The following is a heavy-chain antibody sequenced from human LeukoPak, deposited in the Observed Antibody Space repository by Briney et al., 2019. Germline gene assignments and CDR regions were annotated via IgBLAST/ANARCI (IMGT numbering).Heavy chain of an antibody. V-gene: IGHV4-38-2*02. Sequence: PSETLSLTCTVSSYSISSDYYWGWIRPPPGEGLEWIGSIHHSGNTYYNPSLKSRVTISVDTSKNQFSLKLSSVTAADTAVYYCARVGQQWPHYYFDYWGQGTLVTVSS. J-gene: IGHJ4*02. CDR2: IHHSGNT. CDR3: ARVGQQWPHYYFDY. CDR1: SYSISSDYY. D-gene: IGHD6-19*01.